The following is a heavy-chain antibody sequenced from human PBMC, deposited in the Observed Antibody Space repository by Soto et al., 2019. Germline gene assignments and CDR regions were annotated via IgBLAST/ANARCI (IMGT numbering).Heavy chain of an antibody. D-gene: IGHD3-10*01. CDR1: GGSISSGGYS. J-gene: IGHJ5*02. CDR2: IYRSGST. Sequence: QLQLQESGSGLVKPSQTLSLTCAVSGGSISSGGYSWGWIRQPPGKALEWIGHIYRSGSTLYNPSLKSRVTILIDSSKNQISLKLTSVTAADTDVYYCAGSITNIHDLVDRWGQGTLVTVSS. CDR3: AGSITNIHDLVDR. V-gene: IGHV4-30-2*01.